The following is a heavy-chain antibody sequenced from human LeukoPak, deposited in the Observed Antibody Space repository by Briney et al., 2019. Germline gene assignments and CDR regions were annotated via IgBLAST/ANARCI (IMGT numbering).Heavy chain of an antibody. D-gene: IGHD2-2*01. Sequence: GASVKVSFTSSGYTFTIYGISWVRQAPGQGLEWMGWISAYNGNTNYAQKLQGRVTMTTDTSTSTAYMELRSLRSDDTAVYYCARVGLGYCSSTSCYRYYGMDVWGQGTTVTVSS. V-gene: IGHV1-18*01. CDR2: ISAYNGNT. CDR3: ARVGLGYCSSTSCYRYYGMDV. CDR1: GYTFTIYG. J-gene: IGHJ6*02.